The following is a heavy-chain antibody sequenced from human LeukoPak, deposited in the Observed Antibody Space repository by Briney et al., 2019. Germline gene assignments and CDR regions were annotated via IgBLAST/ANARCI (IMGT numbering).Heavy chain of an antibody. CDR3: ARSVTIAYGDYGLDY. J-gene: IGHJ4*02. D-gene: IGHD4-17*01. Sequence: ASVKVSCKASGYTFTTYYMHWVRQAPGQGLEWMGIINPSGGSTSYAQKFQGRVTMTRDTSTSTVYMELSSLRSEDTAVYYCARSVTIAYGDYGLDYWGQGTLVTVSS. V-gene: IGHV1-46*01. CDR2: INPSGGST. CDR1: GYTFTTYY.